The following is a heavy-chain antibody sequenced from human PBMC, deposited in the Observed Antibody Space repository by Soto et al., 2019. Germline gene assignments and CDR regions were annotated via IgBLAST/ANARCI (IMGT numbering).Heavy chain of an antibody. J-gene: IGHJ6*02. CDR3: ARDGKLYDILTGYHHNYYGMDV. CDR2: IYYSGST. Sequence: SETPSLTCTVSGGSISSGGYYWSWIRQHPGKGLEWIGYIYYSGSTYYNPSLKSRVTISVDTSKNQFSLKLSSVTAADTAVYYCARDGKLYDILTGYHHNYYGMDVWGQGTTVTVSS. D-gene: IGHD3-9*01. V-gene: IGHV4-31*03. CDR1: GGSISSGGYY.